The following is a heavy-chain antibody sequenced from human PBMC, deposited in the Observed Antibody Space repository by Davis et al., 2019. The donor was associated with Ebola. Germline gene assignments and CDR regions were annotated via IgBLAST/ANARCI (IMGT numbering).Heavy chain of an antibody. Sequence: GESLKLSCAASGITFSSYSMNWVRQAPGKGLECVSSISSRSYSIYYADSVKGRFTISRDNAKNSLYLQMNSLRAEDTAVYYCARSSIWGQGTLVTVSS. CDR3: ARSSI. V-gene: IGHV3-21*01. J-gene: IGHJ4*02. D-gene: IGHD2-2*01. CDR1: GITFSSYS. CDR2: ISSRSYSI.